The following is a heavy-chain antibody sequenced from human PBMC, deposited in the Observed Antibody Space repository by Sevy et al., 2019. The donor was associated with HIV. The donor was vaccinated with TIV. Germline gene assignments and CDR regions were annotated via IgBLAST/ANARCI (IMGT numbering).Heavy chain of an antibody. Sequence: GESLKISCAASGFSFTNYAISWVRQAPGKGLEWVSVITSYGYSTYYEGSVKGRFTISRDNSKNTVFLQMNSLRAEDKAVYYCAKEKHYDSSYAMDVWGQGTTVTVSS. CDR2: ITSYGYST. CDR3: AKEKHYDSSYAMDV. D-gene: IGHD3-22*01. V-gene: IGHV3-23*01. J-gene: IGHJ6*02. CDR1: GFSFTNYA.